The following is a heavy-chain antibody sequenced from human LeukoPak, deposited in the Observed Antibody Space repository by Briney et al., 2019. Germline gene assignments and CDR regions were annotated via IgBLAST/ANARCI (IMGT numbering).Heavy chain of an antibody. D-gene: IGHD1-14*01. V-gene: IGHV1-46*01. J-gene: IGHJ2*01. CDR3: ARDQAAITTPLAWSFAL. Sequence: GASVKVSCKASGYAFTGYYMHWVRQAPGQGLEWMGIFNPAGGRTSFAQKFQGRVTITRDTSTNILYMELSSLRSEDTAVYYCARDQAAITTPLAWSFALWGRGTLVTVSS. CDR1: GYAFTGYY. CDR2: FNPAGGRT.